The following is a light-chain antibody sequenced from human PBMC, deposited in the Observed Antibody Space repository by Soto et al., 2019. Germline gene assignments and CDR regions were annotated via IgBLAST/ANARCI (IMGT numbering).Light chain of an antibody. CDR3: AAWDDSLNGPVWV. CDR2: SNN. Sequence: QSVLTQPPSASRTPGQRVTISCSGSSSNIGSNTVNWYQQLPGTAPQLLIYSNNQRPSGVPDRFSGSKSGTSASLAISGLQSEDEADYYGAAWDDSLNGPVWVFGGGTKLTVL. J-gene: IGLJ3*02. CDR1: SSNIGSNT. V-gene: IGLV1-44*01.